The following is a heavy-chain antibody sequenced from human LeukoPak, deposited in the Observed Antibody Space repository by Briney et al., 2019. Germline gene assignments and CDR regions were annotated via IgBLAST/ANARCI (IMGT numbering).Heavy chain of an antibody. J-gene: IGHJ4*02. Sequence: SETLSLTRTVSGGSISSGGYYWSWIRQHSGKGLEWIGYIYYSGSTYYNPSLKSRVTISVDTSKNQFSLKLSSVTAADTAVYYCARGDSSGYFDYWGQGTLVTVSS. CDR3: ARGDSSGYFDY. D-gene: IGHD3-22*01. CDR2: IYYSGST. CDR1: GGSISSGGYY. V-gene: IGHV4-31*03.